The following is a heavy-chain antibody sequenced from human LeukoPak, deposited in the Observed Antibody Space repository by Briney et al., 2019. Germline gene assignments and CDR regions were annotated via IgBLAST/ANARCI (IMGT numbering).Heavy chain of an antibody. CDR3: ARQTGSGLFVLP. V-gene: IGHV4-39*01. J-gene: IGHJ4*02. D-gene: IGHD3/OR15-3a*01. CDR1: GVSISSSNSY. Sequence: SETLSLTCTVSGVSISSSNSYWGWIRQPPGKGLEWIGSIYNASLKSQVSISIDTSKNQFSLRLTSVTAADTAVYYCARQTGSGLFVLPGGRGTLVTVSS. CDR2: I.